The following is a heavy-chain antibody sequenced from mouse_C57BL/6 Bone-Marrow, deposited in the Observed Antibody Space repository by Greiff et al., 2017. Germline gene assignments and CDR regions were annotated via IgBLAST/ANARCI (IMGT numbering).Heavy chain of an antibody. CDR2: ISYDGSN. D-gene: IGHD2-4*01. Sequence: EVQRVESGPGLVKPSQSLSLTCSVTGYSITSGYYWNWIRQFPGNKLEWMGYISYDGSNNYNPSLKNRISITRDTSKNQFFLKLNSVTTEDTATYYWASDFYDYDDYAMDYWGQGTSVTVSS. V-gene: IGHV3-6*01. CDR1: GYSITSGYY. CDR3: ASDFYDYDDYAMDY. J-gene: IGHJ4*01.